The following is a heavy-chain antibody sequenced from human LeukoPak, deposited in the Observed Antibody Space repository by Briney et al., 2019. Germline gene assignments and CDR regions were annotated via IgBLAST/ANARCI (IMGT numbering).Heavy chain of an antibody. D-gene: IGHD4-17*01. CDR2: IYYSGST. CDR3: ARDNGDPEYFQH. V-gene: IGHV4-59*01. CDR1: GGSISSYY. Sequence: SETLSLTCTVSGGSISSYYWSWIRQPPGKGLEWIGYIYYSGSTNYNPSLKSRVTISVDTSKSQFSLKLSSVTAADTAVYYCARDNGDPEYFQHWGQGTLVTVSS. J-gene: IGHJ1*01.